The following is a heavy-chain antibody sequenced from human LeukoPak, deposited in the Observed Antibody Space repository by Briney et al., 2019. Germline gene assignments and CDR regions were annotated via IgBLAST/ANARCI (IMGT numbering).Heavy chain of an antibody. D-gene: IGHD3-10*01. J-gene: IGHJ4*02. V-gene: IGHV4-59*02. Sequence: PSETLSLTCTVSGGSVSSYYWSWIRQPPGKGLEWIGYIYYSGSTNYNPSLKSRVTISVDTSKNQFSLKLSSVTAADTAVYYCARVGTYGSGSYLSWLDYWGQGTLVTVSS. CDR3: ARVGTYGSGSYLSWLDY. CDR2: IYYSGST. CDR1: GGSVSSYY.